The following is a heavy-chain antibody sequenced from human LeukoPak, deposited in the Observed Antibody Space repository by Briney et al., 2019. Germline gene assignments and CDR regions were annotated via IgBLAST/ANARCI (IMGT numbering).Heavy chain of an antibody. J-gene: IGHJ5*02. D-gene: IGHD3-10*01. CDR2: IYYSGST. CDR1: GGSISSYY. V-gene: IGHV4-59*01. CDR3: ARARGFGELLFWFDP. Sequence: SVTLSLTCTVSGGSISSYYWSWIRQPPGKGLEWIGYIYYSGSTNYNPSLKSRVTISVDTSKNQFSLKLSSVTAADTAVYYCARARGFGELLFWFDPWGQGTLVTVSS.